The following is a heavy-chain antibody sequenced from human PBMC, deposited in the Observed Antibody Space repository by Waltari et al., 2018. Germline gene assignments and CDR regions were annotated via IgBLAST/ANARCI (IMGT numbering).Heavy chain of an antibody. Sequence: EVQLVESGGGLVHPGGSLWLSCAASGFTVRRKTTSWVRQAPGKGLEWVSLIYDAGSTYYPDSVRGRFTISRDNSKNTVHLQMNSLRVEDTAIYYCARARDEETAMVYFDRWGQGTLVSVSS. CDR1: GFTVRRKT. J-gene: IGHJ4*02. CDR3: ARARDEETAMVYFDR. D-gene: IGHD5-18*01. V-gene: IGHV3-66*02. CDR2: IYDAGST.